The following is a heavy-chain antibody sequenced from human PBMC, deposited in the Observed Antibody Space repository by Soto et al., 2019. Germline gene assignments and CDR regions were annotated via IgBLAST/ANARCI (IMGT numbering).Heavy chain of an antibody. CDR3: ARDPALHVDPAQKVDY. Sequence: QVQLVQSGAEVKKPGASVRVSCKASGYTFTSYGVSWVRQAPGQGLEWMGWISAYNGNTKYAQKLQGRLTMTTDTSTSTAYMELRSLRSDDTAMYYCARDPALHVDPAQKVDYWGQGTLVTVSS. CDR1: GYTFTSYG. J-gene: IGHJ4*02. D-gene: IGHD2-2*01. CDR2: ISAYNGNT. V-gene: IGHV1-18*04.